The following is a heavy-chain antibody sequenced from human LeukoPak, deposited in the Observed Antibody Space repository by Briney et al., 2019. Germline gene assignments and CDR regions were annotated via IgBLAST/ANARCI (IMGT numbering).Heavy chain of an antibody. Sequence: GGSLRLSCAASGFTVSSNYMSWVRQAPGKGLEWVSFIYSAGNTYYADFVKGRFTISRHTSKNTLYLQMNSLRAEDTAVYYCARGGSDSGGYYKNAFDIWGQGTMVTVSS. J-gene: IGHJ3*02. V-gene: IGHV3-53*04. CDR3: ARGGSDSGGYYKNAFDI. D-gene: IGHD3-22*01. CDR2: IYSAGNT. CDR1: GFTVSSNY.